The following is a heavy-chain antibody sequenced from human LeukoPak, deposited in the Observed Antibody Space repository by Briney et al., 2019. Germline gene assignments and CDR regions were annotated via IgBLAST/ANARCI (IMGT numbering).Heavy chain of an antibody. CDR2: IYYSGST. V-gene: IGHV4-59*08. D-gene: IGHD1-14*01. Sequence: PSETLSLTCTVSGGSISSYYWSWIRQPPGKGLEWIGYIYYSGSTNYNPSLKSRVTISVDTSKNQFSLKLSSVTAADTAVYYCARHQAFRNAAFDIWGQGTMVTVSS. CDR3: ARHQAFRNAAFDI. J-gene: IGHJ3*02. CDR1: GGSISSYY.